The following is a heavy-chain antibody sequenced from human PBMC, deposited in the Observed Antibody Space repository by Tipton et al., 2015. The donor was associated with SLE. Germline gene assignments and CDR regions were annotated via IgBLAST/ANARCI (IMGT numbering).Heavy chain of an antibody. D-gene: IGHD1-26*01. CDR1: GGSISSSLYY. J-gene: IGHJ4*02. CDR3: ARRGGSYYDY. CDR2: IHYSGNS. V-gene: IGHV4-39*01. Sequence: TLSLTCTVSGGSISSSLYYWGWVRHPPGKGLEWIATIHYSGNSYSNPPLKSRVTISVDTSKNQFSLKLSSVTAADTAVYYCARRGGSYYDYWGQGTLVTVSS.